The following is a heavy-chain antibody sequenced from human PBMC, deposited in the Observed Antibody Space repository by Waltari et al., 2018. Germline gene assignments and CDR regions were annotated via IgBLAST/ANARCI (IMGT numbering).Heavy chain of an antibody. CDR1: GFTFSRYE. D-gene: IGHD3-22*01. Sequence: EVQLVESGGGLVQPGGSLRLSCAASGFTFSRYEMNWVRQAPGKGLEWGSYISSSGSTIYYADSVKGRFTISRDNAKNSLYLQMNSLRAEDTAVYYCAGEPYDSSGDNAFDIWGQGTMVTVSS. V-gene: IGHV3-48*03. J-gene: IGHJ3*02. CDR3: AGEPYDSSGDNAFDI. CDR2: ISSSGSTI.